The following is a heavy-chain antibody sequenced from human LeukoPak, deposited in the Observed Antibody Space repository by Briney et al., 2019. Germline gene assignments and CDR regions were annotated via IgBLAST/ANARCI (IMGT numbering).Heavy chain of an antibody. Sequence: ASVKVSCKASGYTFTSYAMNWVRQAPGQGLEWMGWINTNTGNPTYAQGFTGRFVFSLDTSVSTAYLQISSLKAEDTAVYYCARGGEYDSSGYYYDGTPFDYWGQGTLVTVSS. CDR3: ARGGEYDSSGYYYDGTPFDY. V-gene: IGHV7-4-1*02. CDR1: GYTFTSYA. CDR2: INTNTGNP. J-gene: IGHJ4*02. D-gene: IGHD3-22*01.